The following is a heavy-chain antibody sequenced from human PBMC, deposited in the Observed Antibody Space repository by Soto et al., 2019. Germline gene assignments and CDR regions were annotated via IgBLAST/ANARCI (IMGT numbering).Heavy chain of an antibody. V-gene: IGHV3-20*04. CDR1: GFTFDDYG. D-gene: IGHD1-26*01. CDR2: VNWNGGST. Sequence: EVQRVESGGGVLRPGGSLRLSCAASGFTFDDYGMSWDRQAPGKGLEWVSGVNWNGGSTGYADSVKGRFTISRDNAKNSLSLQMNSLRAEDTAFYYCVRGASLNFDYWGQGTLVTVSS. CDR3: VRGASLNFDY. J-gene: IGHJ4*02.